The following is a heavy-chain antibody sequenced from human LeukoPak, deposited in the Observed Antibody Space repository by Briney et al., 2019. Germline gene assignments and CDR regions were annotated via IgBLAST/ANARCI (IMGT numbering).Heavy chain of an antibody. CDR3: ARTYYYDSSGYLFDY. D-gene: IGHD3-22*01. Sequence: GASVKVSCKASGYTFTGYYMHWVRQAPGQGLEWMGWINPNSGGTNYAQKFQGRVTMTRDTSISTAYMELSRLRSDDTAVYYCARTYYYDSSGYLFDYWGQGTLVTVSP. J-gene: IGHJ4*02. CDR1: GYTFTGYY. CDR2: INPNSGGT. V-gene: IGHV1-2*02.